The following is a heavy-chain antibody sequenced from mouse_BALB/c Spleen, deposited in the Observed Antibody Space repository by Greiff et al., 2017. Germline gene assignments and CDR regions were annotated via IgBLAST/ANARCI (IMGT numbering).Heavy chain of an antibody. CDR2: ISSGGSYT. J-gene: IGHJ4*01. V-gene: IGHV5-9-4*01. CDR1: GFTFSSYA. D-gene: IGHD2-4*01. CDR3: ARGGITTRGYAMDY. Sequence: EVHLVESGGGLVKPGGSLKLSCAASGFTFSSYAMSWVRQSPEKRLEWVAEISSGGSYTYYPDTVTGRFTISRDNAKNTLYLEMSSLRSEDTAMYYCARGGITTRGYAMDYWGQGTSVTVSS.